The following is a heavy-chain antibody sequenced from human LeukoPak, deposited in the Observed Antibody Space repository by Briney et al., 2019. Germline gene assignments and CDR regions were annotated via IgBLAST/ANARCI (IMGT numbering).Heavy chain of an antibody. Sequence: SETLSLTCTVSGGSITSYFWSWIRQPPGKGLEWIGNIYYTGSTSYNPSLKSRVTMSVDTSKNQFSLKLSSVTAADTAVYYCARYLSSGLDRWGQGTTVTVSS. CDR3: ARYLSSGLDR. CDR2: IYYTGST. CDR1: GGSITSYF. D-gene: IGHD3-10*01. V-gene: IGHV4-59*01. J-gene: IGHJ5*02.